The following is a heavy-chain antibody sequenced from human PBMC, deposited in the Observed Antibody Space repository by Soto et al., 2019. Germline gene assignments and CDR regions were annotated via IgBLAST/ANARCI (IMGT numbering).Heavy chain of an antibody. J-gene: IGHJ4*02. D-gene: IGHD1-26*01. Sequence: GSLRLSCAASGFTFSDHYMDWVRQAPGKGLEWVGRTRNKANSYTTEYAASVKGRFTISRDDSKNSLYLQMNSLKTEDTAVYYCARLYGSFSWGQGALVTVSS. CDR3: ARLYGSFS. CDR1: GFTFSDHY. CDR2: TRNKANSYTT. V-gene: IGHV3-72*01.